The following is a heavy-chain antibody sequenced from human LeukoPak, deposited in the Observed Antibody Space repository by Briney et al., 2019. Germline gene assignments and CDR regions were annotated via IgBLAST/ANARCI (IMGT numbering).Heavy chain of an antibody. CDR1: GFTFSSYS. V-gene: IGHV3-23*01. J-gene: IGHJ4*02. CDR2: ISGSGGST. CDR3: AKDLGITMIVVVSGFDY. D-gene: IGHD3-22*01. Sequence: GGSLRLSCAASGFTFSSYSMNWVRQAPGKGLEWVSAISGSGGSTYYADSVKGRFTISRDNSKNTLYLQMNSLRAEDTAVYYCAKDLGITMIVVVSGFDYWGQGTLVTVSS.